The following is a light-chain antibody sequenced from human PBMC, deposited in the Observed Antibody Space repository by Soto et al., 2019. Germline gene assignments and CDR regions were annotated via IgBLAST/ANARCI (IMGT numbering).Light chain of an antibody. J-gene: IGLJ1*01. CDR3: CLYAVTFYV. V-gene: IGLV2-11*01. Sequence: QSSLTQPRSLSGSPGQSVTISCTGTSSDVGTYDFVSWYQQHPGKAPRLMIFDVSERPSGVPDRFSGSKSGNTASLTISGLQAEDEADYYCCLYAVTFYVFGTGTK. CDR2: DVS. CDR1: SSDVGTYDF.